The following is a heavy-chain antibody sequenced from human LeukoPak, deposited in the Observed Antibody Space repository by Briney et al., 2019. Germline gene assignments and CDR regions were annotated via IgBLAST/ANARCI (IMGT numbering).Heavy chain of an antibody. CDR3: ARRGTSLKCFDY. V-gene: IGHV4-34*01. CDR1: GGSFSGYY. Sequence: PSETLSLTCAVHGGSFSGYYWSRIRQPPGKGLEWIGEINHSGSTNYNPSLKSRVTISVDTSKNQFSLKLSSVTAADTAVYYCARRGTSLKCFDYWGQGPLVPVSS. D-gene: IGHD2-2*01. J-gene: IGHJ4*02. CDR2: INHSGST.